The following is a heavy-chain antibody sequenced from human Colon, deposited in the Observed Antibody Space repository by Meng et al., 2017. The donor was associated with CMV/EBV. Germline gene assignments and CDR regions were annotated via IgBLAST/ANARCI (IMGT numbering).Heavy chain of an antibody. D-gene: IGHD3-3*01. Sequence: SGGTFSSYASSWVRQAPGQGLKWMGGIIPIFGTANYAQKFQGRVTITTDESTSTAYMELSSLRSEDTAVYYCARAPTIFGVVSWFDPWGQGTLVTVSS. CDR1: GGTFSSYA. V-gene: IGHV1-69*05. J-gene: IGHJ5*02. CDR2: IIPIFGTA. CDR3: ARAPTIFGVVSWFDP.